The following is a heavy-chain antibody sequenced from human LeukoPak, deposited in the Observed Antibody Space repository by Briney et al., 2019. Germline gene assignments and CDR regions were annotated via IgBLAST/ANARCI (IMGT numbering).Heavy chain of an antibody. V-gene: IGHV3-30*02. J-gene: IGHJ4*02. CDR1: GFTFSSYG. Sequence: PGGSLRLSCAASGFTFSSYGMHWVRQAPGKGLEWVAVIRYDGSNKYYADSVKGRFTISRDNSKNTLYLQMNSLRAEDTALYYCARSFAVADTALFDYWGQGTLVTVSS. D-gene: IGHD6-19*01. CDR2: IRYDGSNK. CDR3: ARSFAVADTALFDY.